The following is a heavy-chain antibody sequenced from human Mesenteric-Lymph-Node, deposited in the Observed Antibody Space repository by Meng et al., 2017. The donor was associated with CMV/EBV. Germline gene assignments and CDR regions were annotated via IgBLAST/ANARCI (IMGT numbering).Heavy chain of an antibody. CDR3: TRTGVLGG. D-gene: IGHD3-10*01. Sequence: GESLKISCVVSGFTFSDYWMSWVRQAPGKGLEWVGRIRSKANSYATAYAASVKVRFTISRDDSENTAYLQMNSLKTEDTAVYYCTRTGVLGGWGQGTLVTVSS. J-gene: IGHJ4*02. CDR2: IRSKANSYAT. V-gene: IGHV3-73*01. CDR1: GFTFSDYW.